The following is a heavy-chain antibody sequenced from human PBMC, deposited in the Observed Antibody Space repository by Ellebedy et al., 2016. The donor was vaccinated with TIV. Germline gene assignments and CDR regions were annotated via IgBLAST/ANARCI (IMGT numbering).Heavy chain of an antibody. Sequence: PGGSLRLSCAASGFTFSDYTMNWVRQAPGKGLEWVSYITRSTSAIDYTDSVKGRFTISSDNGKNSLYLQMNSLRAEDTAVYFCARESAALTGYYGMDVWGQGTTVTVSS. V-gene: IGHV3-48*04. CDR1: GFTFSDYT. D-gene: IGHD6-25*01. CDR3: ARESAALTGYYGMDV. J-gene: IGHJ6*02. CDR2: ITRSTSAI.